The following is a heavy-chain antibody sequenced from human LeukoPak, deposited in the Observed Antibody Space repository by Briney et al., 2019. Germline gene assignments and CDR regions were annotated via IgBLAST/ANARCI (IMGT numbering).Heavy chain of an antibody. CDR1: GGSISSYY. CDR3: ARVGGSHYYDSSGLDY. Sequence: PSETLSLTCTVSGGSISSYYRSWIRQPPGKGLEWIGYIYYSGSTNYNPSLKSRVTISVDTSKNQFSLKLSSVTAADTAVYYCARVGGSHYYDSSGLDYWGQGTLVTVSS. J-gene: IGHJ4*02. CDR2: IYYSGST. D-gene: IGHD3-22*01. V-gene: IGHV4-59*01.